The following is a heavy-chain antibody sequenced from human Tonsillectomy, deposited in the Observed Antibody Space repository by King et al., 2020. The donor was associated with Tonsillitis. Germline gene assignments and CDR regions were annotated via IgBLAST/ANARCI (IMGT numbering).Heavy chain of an antibody. CDR1: GGSISGGDYY. V-gene: IGHV4-31*03. CDR2: IVDSENA. CDR3: GRYEGGVFDP. J-gene: IGHJ5*02. D-gene: IGHD2-15*01. Sequence: QLQESGPGLVKPSQTLSLTCTVSGGSISGGDYYGSWIRQHPGKSLEWIWYIVDSENAYYNPALKSRLILSIDTSKNQFSLNLSSVTAADTAVYYCGRYEGGVFDPWGQGTLVTVSS.